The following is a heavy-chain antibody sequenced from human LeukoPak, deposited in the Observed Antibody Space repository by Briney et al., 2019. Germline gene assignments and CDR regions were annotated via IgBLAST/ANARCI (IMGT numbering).Heavy chain of an antibody. J-gene: IGHJ5*02. CDR1: GFTFSSYW. V-gene: IGHV3-7*01. D-gene: IGHD2-2*01. CDR2: IKQDGSEK. Sequence: GGALRLSCAASGFTFSSYWMSWVRQAPGKGLEGVANIKQDGSEKYYVDSVKGRFTISRDNAKNSLYLQMNSLRAEDTAVYYCARDDCSSISCYHNWFDPWGQGTLVTVSS. CDR3: ARDDCSSISCYHNWFDP.